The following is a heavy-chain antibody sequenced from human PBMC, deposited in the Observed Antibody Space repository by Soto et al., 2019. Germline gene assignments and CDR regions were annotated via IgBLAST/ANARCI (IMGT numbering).Heavy chain of an antibody. CDR2: IAHDGHT. CDR3: AGGRDYDY. J-gene: IGHJ4*02. CDR1: GGSITTTVL. Sequence: VQLTESGPGLVRPSGHLSPTCDASGGSITTTVLWTWVPQFPGRGLKWIGEIAHDGHTNYNPSLSGRVTMSVDLSNSQFSLNVASVNAADTAVYFCAGGRDYDYWGQGTLVTVSS. D-gene: IGHD1-26*01. V-gene: IGHV4-4*02.